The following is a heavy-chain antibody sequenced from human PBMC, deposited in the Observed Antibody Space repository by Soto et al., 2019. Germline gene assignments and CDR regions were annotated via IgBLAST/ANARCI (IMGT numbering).Heavy chain of an antibody. CDR2: IYYSGST. D-gene: IGHD1-1*01. J-gene: IGHJ4*02. CDR3: ARALEGGGYFDS. V-gene: IGHV4-59*01. CDR1: GGSISSYD. Sequence: QVQLQESGPGLVKPSETLSLTCTVSGGSISSYDWSWIRQPPGKGLEWIGYIYYSGSTNYNPSLKSRVTMSVDTSKNQFSLKLSSVTAADTAVYFCARALEGGGYFDSWGQGTLVTVSS.